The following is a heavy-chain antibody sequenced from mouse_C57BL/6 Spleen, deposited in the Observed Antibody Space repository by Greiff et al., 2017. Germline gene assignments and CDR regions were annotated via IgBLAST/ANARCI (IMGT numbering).Heavy chain of an antibody. CDR1: GYTFTDYE. CDR2: IDPETGGT. Sequence: QVQLQQSGAELVRPGASVTLSCKASGYTFTDYEMHWVKQTPVHGLEWIGAIDPETGGTAYNQKFKGKAILTADKSSSTAYMELSSLASEDSAVYYSTRDDYDYWGQGTSLTVSS. V-gene: IGHV1-15*01. J-gene: IGHJ2*02. D-gene: IGHD2-4*01. CDR3: TRDDYDY.